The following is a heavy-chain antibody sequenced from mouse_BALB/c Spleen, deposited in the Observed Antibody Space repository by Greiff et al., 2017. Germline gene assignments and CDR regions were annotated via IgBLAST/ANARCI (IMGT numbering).Heavy chain of an antibody. CDR3: ARHDWYFDV. Sequence: VQLKESGAELVKPGASVKLSCTYMHWVKQRPEQGLEWIGRIDPANGNTKYDPKFQGKATITADTSSNTAYLQLSSLTSEDTAVYYCARHDWYFDVWGAGTTVTVSS. V-gene: IGHV14-3*02. J-gene: IGHJ1*01. CDR2: IDPANGNT. CDR1: Y.